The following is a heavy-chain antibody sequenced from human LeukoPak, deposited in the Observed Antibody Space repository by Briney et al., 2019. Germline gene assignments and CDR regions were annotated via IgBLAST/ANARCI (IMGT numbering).Heavy chain of an antibody. J-gene: IGHJ4*02. CDR3: ARSARGVISRPVGY. Sequence: PSETLSLTCAVYGGSFSGYYWSWIRQPPGKGLEWIGEINHSGSTNYNPSLKSRVTISVDTSKNQFSLKLSSVTAADTAVYYCARSARGVISRPVGYWGQGTLVTVSS. D-gene: IGHD3-10*01. CDR1: GGSFSGYY. V-gene: IGHV4-34*01. CDR2: INHSGST.